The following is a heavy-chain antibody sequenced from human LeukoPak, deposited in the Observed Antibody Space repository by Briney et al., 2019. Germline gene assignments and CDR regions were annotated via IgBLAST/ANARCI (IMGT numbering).Heavy chain of an antibody. Sequence: GRSLRLSCAASGFTFSSYAMHWVCQAPGKGLEWVAVISYDGSNKYYADSVKGRFTISRDNSKNTLYLQMNSLRAEDTAVYYCARDPPGGGLFYYYYGMDVWGQGTTVTVSS. V-gene: IGHV3-30*04. CDR2: ISYDGSNK. CDR1: GFTFSSYA. CDR3: ARDPPGGGLFYYYYGMDV. D-gene: IGHD1-26*01. J-gene: IGHJ6*02.